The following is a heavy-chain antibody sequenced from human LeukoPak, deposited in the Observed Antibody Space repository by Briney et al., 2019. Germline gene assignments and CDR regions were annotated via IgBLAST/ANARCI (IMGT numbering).Heavy chain of an antibody. CDR1: GFTFSSYA. V-gene: IGHV3-23*01. D-gene: IGHD6-19*01. J-gene: IGHJ4*02. Sequence: GGSLRLSCAASGFTFSSYAVGWVRQAPGKGLEWVSAISGSGTSTYYADSVKGRFTISRDNSKNTLYLQMNSLRAEDTAVYYCARSLSGWYLFDYWGQGTLVTVSS. CDR2: ISGSGTST. CDR3: ARSLSGWYLFDY.